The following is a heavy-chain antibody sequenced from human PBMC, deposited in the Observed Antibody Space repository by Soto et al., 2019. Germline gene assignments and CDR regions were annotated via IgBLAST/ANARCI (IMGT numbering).Heavy chain of an antibody. D-gene: IGHD2-21*02. CDR2: IDPSDSYT. CDR1: XXSFTXXW. CDR3: ASSYCGGDCYFHLSXYYGMDV. V-gene: IGHV5-10-1*01. Sequence: SLKISCKGXXXSFTXXWISWVRQMPGKGLEGMGRIDPSDSYTSYSPSFQGHVTISADKSISTAYLKGSXLKASDTAMYYCASSYCGGDCYFHLSXYYGMDVWGQGTTVTVSS. J-gene: IGHJ6*02.